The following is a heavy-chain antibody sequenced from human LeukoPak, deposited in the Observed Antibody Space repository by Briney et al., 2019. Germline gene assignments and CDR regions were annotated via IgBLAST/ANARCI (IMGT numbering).Heavy chain of an antibody. CDR2: INPNSGGT. CDR1: GYTFTGYY. V-gene: IGHV1-2*02. D-gene: IGHD3-9*01. Sequence: ASVKVSCKASGYTFTGYYMHWVRQAPGQGLEWMGWINPNSGGTNYAQKFQGRVTMTRDTSISTAYMELSRLRSDDTAVYYCARGGRVLRYFDWLLANDYWGQGTLVTVSS. J-gene: IGHJ4*02. CDR3: ARGGRVLRYFDWLLANDY.